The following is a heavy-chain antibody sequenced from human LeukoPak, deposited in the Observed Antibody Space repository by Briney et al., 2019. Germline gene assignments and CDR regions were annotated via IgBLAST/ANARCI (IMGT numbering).Heavy chain of an antibody. J-gene: IGHJ4*02. CDR2: ISAY. V-gene: IGHV1-18*01. Sequence: ASVKVSCMASGYTFTSYGISWVRQAPGQGLEWMGWISAYAQKLQGRVTMTTDTSTSTAYMELRSLRSDDTAVDYCARRFNYYDSSGYYEGFYFDYWGQGTLVTVSS. CDR1: GYTFTSYG. D-gene: IGHD3-22*01. CDR3: ARRFNYYDSSGYYEGFYFDY.